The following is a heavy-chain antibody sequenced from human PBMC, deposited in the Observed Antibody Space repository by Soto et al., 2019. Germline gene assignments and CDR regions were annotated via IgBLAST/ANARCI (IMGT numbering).Heavy chain of an antibody. D-gene: IGHD3-22*01. CDR1: GGSISSGGYS. CDR3: ARRVTYYYDSSGYYYDY. Sequence: QLQLQESGSGLVKPSQTLSLTCAVSGGSISSGGYSWSWIRQPPGKGLEWIGYIYLSGSTYYNPSRKSRVTISVDRSKNQFSLKLISVTAADTAVYFCARRVTYYYDSSGYYYDYWGQGTLVTVSS. V-gene: IGHV4-30-2*01. CDR2: IYLSGST. J-gene: IGHJ4*02.